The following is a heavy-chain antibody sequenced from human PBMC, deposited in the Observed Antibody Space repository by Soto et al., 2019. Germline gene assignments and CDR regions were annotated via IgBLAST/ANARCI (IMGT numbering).Heavy chain of an antibody. Sequence: QITLKESGPTLVKPTQTLTLTCTFSGFSLSTSGVGVGWIRQPPGKALEWLALIYWDDDKRYSPSLKSRLTIXXDXSXTQVVLTMTNRDPVDTATYYCAHRGLVYGSGKGYDYWGQGTLVTVSS. D-gene: IGHD3-10*01. J-gene: IGHJ4*02. CDR3: AHRGLVYGSGKGYDY. V-gene: IGHV2-5*02. CDR1: GFSLSTSGVG. CDR2: IYWDDDK.